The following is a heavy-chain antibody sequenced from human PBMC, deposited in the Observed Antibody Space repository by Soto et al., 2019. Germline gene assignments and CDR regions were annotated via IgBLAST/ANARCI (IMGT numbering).Heavy chain of an antibody. CDR2: IWYDGSNK. CDR3: ERKGYCSITSCYENFHS. J-gene: IGHJ4*02. Sequence: GGSLRLSCAASGFTFSSYGMHWVRQAPGKGLEWVAVIWYDGSNKYYADSVKGRFTISRDNSKNTLYLQMNSLRAENTAVYYWERKGYCSITSCYENFHSGAQETLFTFS. D-gene: IGHD2-2*01. V-gene: IGHV3-33*01. CDR1: GFTFSSYG.